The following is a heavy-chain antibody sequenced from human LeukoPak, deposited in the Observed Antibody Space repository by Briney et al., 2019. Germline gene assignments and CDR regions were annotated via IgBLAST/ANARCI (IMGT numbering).Heavy chain of an antibody. Sequence: ASVKVSCKASGYTFIDYYLHWIRQAPGRSLEWMGLISPRTGSTDYAQIFQGRVTMTRDTSISTASMELKGLTSDDTAVYFCARTHSNYFDYWGQGTLVTVSS. V-gene: IGHV1-2*02. CDR3: ARTHSNYFDY. CDR2: ISPRTGST. CDR1: GYTFIDYY. J-gene: IGHJ4*02.